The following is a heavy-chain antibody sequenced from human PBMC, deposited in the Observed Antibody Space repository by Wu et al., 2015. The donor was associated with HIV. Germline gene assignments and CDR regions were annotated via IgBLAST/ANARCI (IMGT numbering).Heavy chain of an antibody. J-gene: IGHJ5*02. CDR3: AREVGAMLANWFDP. CDR2: RPLFLVQ. Sequence: QVQLVQSGTEIKKPGSSVKVSCKASRDTFKRFAISWVRQAPGXGLECMGNDRPLFLVQQSTHRNSRTESTITADDSTSTSYMELSGLTSEDTAVYYCAREVGAMLANWFDPGAREPKSLSRQ. D-gene: IGHD3-10*01. CDR1: RDTFKRFA. V-gene: IGHV1-69*11.